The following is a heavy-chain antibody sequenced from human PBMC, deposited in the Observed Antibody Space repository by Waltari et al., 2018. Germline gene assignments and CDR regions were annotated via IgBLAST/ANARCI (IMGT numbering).Heavy chain of an antibody. CDR1: GFTFSDYW. Sequence: EVQLVESGGGLVQPGGSLRLSCLVSGFTFSDYWMSWVRQAPGRGVEWVANIKQDGSDIYYADSVKGRFTISRDNAKNSLYLQMNSLRAEDTAVYYCARDVGNVGGNYWGQGTLVTVSS. D-gene: IGHD3-10*01. CDR3: ARDVGNVGGNY. J-gene: IGHJ4*02. V-gene: IGHV3-7*01. CDR2: IKQDGSDI.